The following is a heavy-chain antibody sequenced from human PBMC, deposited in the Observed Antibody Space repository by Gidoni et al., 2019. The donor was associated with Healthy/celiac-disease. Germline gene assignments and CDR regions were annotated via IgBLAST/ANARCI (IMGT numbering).Heavy chain of an antibody. CDR1: RFPFSSYA. D-gene: IGHD6-13*01. CDR2: ISGSGGST. V-gene: IGHV3-23*01. CDR3: AKCQYSSSWYEYFQH. J-gene: IGHJ1*01. Sequence: EAQLLVSGGGLVQPGWSLRLPRAASRFPFSSYAMGWVRQAPGKGLGWVSAISGSGGSTYYADSVKGRFTISGDNSKNTLCLQMNSLRAEDTAVYYCAKCQYSSSWYEYFQHWGQGTLVTVSS.